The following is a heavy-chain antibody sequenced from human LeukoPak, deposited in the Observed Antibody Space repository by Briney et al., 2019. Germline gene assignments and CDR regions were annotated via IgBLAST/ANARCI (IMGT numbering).Heavy chain of an antibody. CDR2: IIPILGIA. CDR1: GYTFTSYG. CDR3: ARRSSGYYHDY. D-gene: IGHD3-22*01. Sequence: SVKVSCKASGYTFTSYGISWVRQAPGQGLEWMGRIIPILGIANYAQKFQGRVTITADKSTSTAYMELSSLRSEDTAVYYCARRSSGYYHDYWGQGTLVTVSS. J-gene: IGHJ4*02. V-gene: IGHV1-69*04.